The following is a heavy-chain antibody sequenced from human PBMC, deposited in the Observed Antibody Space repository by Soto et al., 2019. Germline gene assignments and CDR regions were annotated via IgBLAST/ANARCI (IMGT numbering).Heavy chain of an antibody. J-gene: IGHJ6*02. CDR1: GFTFSSYG. CDR2: IWYDGSNK. CDR3: AREDCSSTSCYLGGGMDV. V-gene: IGHV3-33*01. Sequence: PGGSLRLSCAASGFTFSSYGMHWVRQAPGKGLEWVAVIWYDGSNKYYADSVKGRFTISRDNSKNTLYLQMNSLRAEDTAVYYCAREDCSSTSCYLGGGMDVWGQGTTVTVSS. D-gene: IGHD2-2*01.